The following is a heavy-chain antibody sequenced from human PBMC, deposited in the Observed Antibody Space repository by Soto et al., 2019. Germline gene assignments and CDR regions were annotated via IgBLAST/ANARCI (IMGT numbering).Heavy chain of an antibody. V-gene: IGHV4-59*12. Sequence: QVQLQESGPGLVKPSETLSLTCTDSGGSISRYYWSWIRQPPGKGLEWIRYIFYSGSTNYTPSLKSRVTMSVDTSKNQVSLRLSPVTAADTAVYYCARRGSGYEWYYFDYWGQGTLVTVSS. D-gene: IGHD5-12*01. CDR2: IFYSGST. CDR3: ARRGSGYEWYYFDY. CDR1: GGSISRYY. J-gene: IGHJ4*02.